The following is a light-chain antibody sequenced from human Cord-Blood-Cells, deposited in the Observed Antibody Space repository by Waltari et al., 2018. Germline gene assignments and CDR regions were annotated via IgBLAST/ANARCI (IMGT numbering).Light chain of an antibody. CDR2: AAS. CDR1: QSISSY. CDR3: QQSYSTPRP. Sequence: DIQMTQSPSSLSASVGDRVTITCRASQSISSYLNWYQQKPGKAPKLPIYAASSLQSGVPSRFSGSGSGTDFTLTISSLQPEDFATYYCQQSYSTPRPFGGGTKVEIK. J-gene: IGKJ4*01. V-gene: IGKV1-39*01.